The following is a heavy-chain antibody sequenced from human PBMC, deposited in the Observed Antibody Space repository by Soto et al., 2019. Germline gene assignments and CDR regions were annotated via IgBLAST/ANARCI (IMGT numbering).Heavy chain of an antibody. Sequence: EVQLLESGGGLVQPGGSLRLSCAASGFTVSSNYMSWVRQAPGKGLEWVSVIYSGGSTYYADSVKGRFTISRDNSKNTLYLQMNSLRAEDTAVYYCASLSNTIFGVYYYYYMDVWGKGTTVTVSS. CDR2: IYSGGST. J-gene: IGHJ6*03. CDR1: GFTVSSNY. V-gene: IGHV3-66*01. D-gene: IGHD3-3*01. CDR3: ASLSNTIFGVYYYYYMDV.